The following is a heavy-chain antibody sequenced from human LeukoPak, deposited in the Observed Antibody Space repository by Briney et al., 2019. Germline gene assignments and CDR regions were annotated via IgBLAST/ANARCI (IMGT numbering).Heavy chain of an antibody. V-gene: IGHV4-59*01. Sequence: SETLSLTCTVSGGSISNYYWSWIRQPPGKGLEWIGYIYYSGTTNYNPSLKSRVTISVDTSKNQFSLKLNSVTAADTAVYYCARGGDGYSSYFDYWGQGTLVIVFS. CDR2: IYYSGTT. J-gene: IGHJ4*02. D-gene: IGHD5-24*01. CDR3: ARGGDGYSSYFDY. CDR1: GGSISNYY.